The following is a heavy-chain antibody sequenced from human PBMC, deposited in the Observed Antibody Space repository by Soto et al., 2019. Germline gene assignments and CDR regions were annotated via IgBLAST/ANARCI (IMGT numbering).Heavy chain of an antibody. Sequence: GGSLTLSRGASGFIRCGLLLNCFRQAPGKGLEWISYISKDSGRATRYADSVKGRFTISRDNAKNSLFLQMNNLTVEDTAVYYCAKENWANPVSWGQGTLVTVSS. CDR1: GFIRCGLL. V-gene: IGHV3-11*01. J-gene: IGHJ5*02. D-gene: IGHD7-27*01. CDR2: ISKDSGRAT. CDR3: AKENWANPVS.